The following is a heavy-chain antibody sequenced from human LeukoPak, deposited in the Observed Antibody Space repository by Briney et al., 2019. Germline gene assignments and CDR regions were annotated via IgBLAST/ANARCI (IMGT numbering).Heavy chain of an antibody. CDR3: ARDQLDPDYYYYMDV. Sequence: GGSLRLSCAASGFTFSSYAMHWVRQAPGRGLEYVSAISSNGGSTYYANSVKGRFTISRDNAKNSLYLQMNSLRAEDTAVYYCARDQLDPDYYYYMDVWGKGTTVTVSS. V-gene: IGHV3-64*01. CDR2: ISSNGGST. D-gene: IGHD2-2*01. J-gene: IGHJ6*03. CDR1: GFTFSSYA.